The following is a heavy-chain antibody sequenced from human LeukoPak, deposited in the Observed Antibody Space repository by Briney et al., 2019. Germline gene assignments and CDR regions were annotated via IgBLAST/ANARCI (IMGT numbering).Heavy chain of an antibody. Sequence: GGSLRLSCAAFGFTFRSYGMHWVRQAPGKGLDWVAIIWYDGSNKYYADSVKGRFIISKDNSKNTLYLQMNSLRAEDTAVYYCATHHSTKGFDYWGQGTLVTVSS. D-gene: IGHD2-15*01. V-gene: IGHV3-33*01. CDR1: GFTFRSYG. CDR3: ATHHSTKGFDY. CDR2: IWYDGSNK. J-gene: IGHJ4*02.